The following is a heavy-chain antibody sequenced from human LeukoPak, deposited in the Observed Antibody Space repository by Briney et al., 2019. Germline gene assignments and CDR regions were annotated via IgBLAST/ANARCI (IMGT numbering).Heavy chain of an antibody. Sequence: GESLKISCKGSGYSFTNCWIGWVRQMPGKGLEWMGIIYPGDSDTRYSPSFQDQVTISADKSISTAYLQWSSLKASDTAMYYCARELTNWFDPWGQGTLVTVSS. J-gene: IGHJ5*02. CDR3: ARELTNWFDP. V-gene: IGHV5-51*01. D-gene: IGHD3-9*01. CDR1: GYSFTNCW. CDR2: IYPGDSDT.